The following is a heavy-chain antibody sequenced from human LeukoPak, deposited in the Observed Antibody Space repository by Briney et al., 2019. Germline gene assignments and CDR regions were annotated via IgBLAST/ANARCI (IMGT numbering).Heavy chain of an antibody. V-gene: IGHV4-38-2*01. CDR2: IHHSGST. CDR1: GYSISSGYY. CDR3: ARILGGIAARPDYFDY. Sequence: PSETLSLTCAVSGYSISSGYYWGWIRQPPGKGLDGMGIIHHSGSTYYNPSLKSRVTISVDTSKNQFSLKLSSVTAADTAVYYCARILGGIAARPDYFDYWGQGTLVTVSS. D-gene: IGHD6-6*01. J-gene: IGHJ4*02.